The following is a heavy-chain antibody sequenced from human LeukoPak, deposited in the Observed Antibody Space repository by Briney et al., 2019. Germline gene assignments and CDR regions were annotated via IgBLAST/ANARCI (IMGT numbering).Heavy chain of an antibody. J-gene: IGHJ4*02. CDR2: IYPGDSDT. CDR3: ARQSTEEMATITEPYYFDY. Sequence: GESLKISCKGSGYSFTSYWIGWGRQMPGKGLEWMGIIYPGDSDTRYSPSFQGQVTISADKSISTAYLQWSSLKASDTAMYYCARQSTEEMATITEPYYFDYWGQGTLVTVSS. CDR1: GYSFTSYW. V-gene: IGHV5-51*01. D-gene: IGHD5-24*01.